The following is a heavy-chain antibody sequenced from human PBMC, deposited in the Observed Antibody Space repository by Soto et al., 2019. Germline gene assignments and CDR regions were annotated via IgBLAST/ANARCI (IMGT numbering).Heavy chain of an antibody. CDR2: ISGYNGNT. CDR1: GYTFRSYG. Sequence: ASVKVSCKASGYTFRSYGISWVRQAPGQGPEWMGWISGYNGNTHYPQKFQGKVTMSTDTSTSTAYMELRSLRSDDTAVYYCAKADSNYAGRFSYYYMDVSGNATLVTVSS. V-gene: IGHV1-18*01. J-gene: IGHJ6*03. CDR3: AKADSNYAGRFSYYYMDV. D-gene: IGHD4-4*01.